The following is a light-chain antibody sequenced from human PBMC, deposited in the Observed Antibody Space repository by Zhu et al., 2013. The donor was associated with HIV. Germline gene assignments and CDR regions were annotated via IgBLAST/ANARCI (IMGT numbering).Light chain of an antibody. V-gene: IGKV1-33*01. CDR2: DAS. Sequence: DIQMTQSPPSLSASVGDRITITCQASQGVSNYLNWYQQKPGKAPRLLIYDASTLETGVPSRFSGGGSGTQFTFTITSLQPEDTATYYCQQHDTLPFTFGPGTRLDIK. CDR1: QGVSNY. J-gene: IGKJ3*01. CDR3: QQHDTLPFT.